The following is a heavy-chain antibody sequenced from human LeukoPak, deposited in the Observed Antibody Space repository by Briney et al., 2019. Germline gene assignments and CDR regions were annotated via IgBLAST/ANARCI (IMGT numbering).Heavy chain of an antibody. J-gene: IGHJ6*02. Sequence: SETLSLTCTVSGGSISSYYWSWIRQPPGKGLEWIGEIYHSGSTNYNPSLKSRVTISVDKSKNQFSLKLSSVTTADTAVYYCARIDFWRNYGMDVWGQGTTVTVSS. CDR3: ARIDFWRNYGMDV. D-gene: IGHD3-3*01. V-gene: IGHV4-59*12. CDR2: IYHSGST. CDR1: GGSISSYY.